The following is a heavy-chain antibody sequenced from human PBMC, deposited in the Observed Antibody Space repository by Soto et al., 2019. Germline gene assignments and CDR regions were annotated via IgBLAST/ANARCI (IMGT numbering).Heavy chain of an antibody. CDR2: IYPGDSDT. CDR3: ARLYYYDSIYYYYGMDV. D-gene: IGHD3-22*01. CDR1: GYSFTSYC. V-gene: IGHV5-51*01. Sequence: PGESLKISCKGSGYSFTSYCIGWVRQMPGKGLEWMGIIYPGDSDTRYSPSFQGQVTISADKSISTAYLQWSSLKASDTAMYYCARLYYYDSIYYYYGMDVWGQGTTVTVSS. J-gene: IGHJ6*02.